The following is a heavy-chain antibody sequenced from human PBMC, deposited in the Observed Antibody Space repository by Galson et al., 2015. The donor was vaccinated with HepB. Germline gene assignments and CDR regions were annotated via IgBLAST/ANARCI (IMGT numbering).Heavy chain of an antibody. CDR3: ARAPGLYVIT. V-gene: IGHV4-30-4*01. J-gene: IGHJ5*02. D-gene: IGHD2-8*01. Sequence: TLSLTCTVSGVSISSGDYYWSWIRQPPGKGLEWIGYIYYSGSTYYNPSLKSRVTISVDTSKNQFSLNLSSVTAADTAVYYCARAPGLYVITWGQGTLVPVSS. CDR1: GVSISSGDYY. CDR2: IYYSGST.